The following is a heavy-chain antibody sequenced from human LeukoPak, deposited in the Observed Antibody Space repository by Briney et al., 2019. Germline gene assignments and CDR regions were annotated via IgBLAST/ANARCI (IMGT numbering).Heavy chain of an antibody. CDR2: ISSSGSTI. V-gene: IGHV3-48*03. J-gene: IGHJ1*01. CDR3: AKGGHCSGGSCYGPFAEYFQH. D-gene: IGHD2-15*01. Sequence: PGGSLRLSCAASGFTFSSYEMNWVRQAPGKGLEWVSYISSSGSTIYYADSVKGRFTISRDNSKNTLYLQMNSLRAEDTAVYYCAKGGHCSGGSCYGPFAEYFQHWGQGTLVTVSS. CDR1: GFTFSSYE.